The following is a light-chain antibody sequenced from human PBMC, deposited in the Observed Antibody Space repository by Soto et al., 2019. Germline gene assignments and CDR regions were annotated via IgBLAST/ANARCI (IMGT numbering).Light chain of an antibody. J-gene: IGKJ4*01. CDR1: QGISTY. CDR3: QKYNSVPLT. Sequence: DIQMTQSPSSLSASVGDRVTITCRASQGISTYLAWYQQKPGKVPKLLIYAASTLQSGVPSRFSGSGSGTDFTFTISSLKPEDVATYYCQKYNSVPLTFGGGTKVEIK. CDR2: AAS. V-gene: IGKV1-27*01.